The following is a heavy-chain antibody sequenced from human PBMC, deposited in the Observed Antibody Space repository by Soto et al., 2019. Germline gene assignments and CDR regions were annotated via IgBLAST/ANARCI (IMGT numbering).Heavy chain of an antibody. CDR3: AKDSDQLLFDYYYYGMDV. D-gene: IGHD2-2*01. CDR1: GFTFSKFG. J-gene: IGHJ6*02. CDR2: VSYDGSFK. Sequence: QVQLVESGGGVVQPGGSLRLSCEVSGFTFSKFGIHWVRQAPGKGLEWVAVVSYDGSFKYYADSVKGRFTISRDNSKNTLYLQMNSLRPEDTALYYCAKDSDQLLFDYYYYGMDVWGQGTTVTVSS. V-gene: IGHV3-30*18.